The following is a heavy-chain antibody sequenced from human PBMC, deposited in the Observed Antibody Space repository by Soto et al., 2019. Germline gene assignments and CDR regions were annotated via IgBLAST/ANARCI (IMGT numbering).Heavy chain of an antibody. V-gene: IGHV3-23*01. CDR2: ISASGRDT. J-gene: IGHJ4*02. CDR3: AKGKTTGWYYFDY. Sequence: VGSLRLSCAASGFTFANYAMSWVRQAPGKGLEWVAGISASGRDTYYADSVKDRFTISRDSSKNTLYLQMNSLRAEDTAKYYCAKGKTTGWYYFDYWGQGTLVTVSS. CDR1: GFTFANYA. D-gene: IGHD6-19*01.